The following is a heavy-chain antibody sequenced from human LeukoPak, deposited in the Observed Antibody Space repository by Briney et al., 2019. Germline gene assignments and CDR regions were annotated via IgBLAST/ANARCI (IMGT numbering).Heavy chain of an antibody. J-gene: IGHJ5*02. CDR3: AKLITFGGVIVP. CDR1: GFTISSAY. Sequence: GGSLRLSCAASGFTISSAYMSWVRQAPGKGLEWVSVTYSGGLTYYVDSVKGRFTISRDNSKNTLYLQMNSLRAEDTAVYYCAKLITFGGVIVPWGQGTLVTVSS. V-gene: IGHV3-53*01. CDR2: TYSGGLT. D-gene: IGHD3-16*01.